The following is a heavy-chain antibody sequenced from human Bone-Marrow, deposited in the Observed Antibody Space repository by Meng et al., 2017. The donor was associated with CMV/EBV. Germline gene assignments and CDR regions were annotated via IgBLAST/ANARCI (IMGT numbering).Heavy chain of an antibody. Sequence: ASVKVSCKPSGYTFTTYDINWVRQAPGQGLEWMGWMNPNSGNTGYAQKFQGRVTMTRKTSMSTAYMELSSLRSEDTAVYYCARGRGGTVPTIYYFDFWGQGTLVTVPS. CDR2: MNPNSGNT. V-gene: IGHV1-8*01. J-gene: IGHJ4*02. CDR1: GYTFTTYD. CDR3: ARGRGGTVPTIYYFDF. D-gene: IGHD5-12*01.